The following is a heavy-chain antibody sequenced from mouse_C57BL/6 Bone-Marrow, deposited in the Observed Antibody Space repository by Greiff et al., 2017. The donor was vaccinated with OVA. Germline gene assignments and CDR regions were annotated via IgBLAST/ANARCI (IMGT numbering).Heavy chain of an antibody. Sequence: EVQVVESGPELVKPGASVKISCKASGYSFTGYYMNWVKQSPEKSLERIGEINPSTGGTTYNQKFKAKATLTVDKSSSTAYMQLKSLTSEDSAVYYCARGGTSPFAYWGQGTLVTVSA. CDR3: ARGGTSPFAY. J-gene: IGHJ3*01. CDR1: GYSFTGYY. V-gene: IGHV1-42*01. CDR2: INPSTGGT. D-gene: IGHD4-1*01.